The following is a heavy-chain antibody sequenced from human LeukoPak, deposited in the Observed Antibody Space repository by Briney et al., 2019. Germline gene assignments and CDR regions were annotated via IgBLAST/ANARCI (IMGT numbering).Heavy chain of an antibody. J-gene: IGHJ4*02. CDR2: IHYDGSNK. CDR1: GFTFSTYG. V-gene: IGHV3-30*02. CDR3: ARAHGF. Sequence: GGSLRLSCAASGFTFSTYGMHWVRQAPGKGLGWVAFIHYDGSNKKYADSVKGRFTISRDNAKNTLYLQMNSLRAEDTAVYYCARAHGFWGQGTLVTVSS.